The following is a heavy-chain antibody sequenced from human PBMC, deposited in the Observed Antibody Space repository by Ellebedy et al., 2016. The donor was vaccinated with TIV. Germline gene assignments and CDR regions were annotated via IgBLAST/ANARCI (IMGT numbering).Heavy chain of an antibody. Sequence: PGGSLRLSCAASGFTFSSYEMNWVRQAPGKGLEWVSYISSSGSTIYYADSVKGRFTISRDNAKNLLYLQMNSLRAEDTAVYYCARADGDYGFDYWGQGTLVTVSS. CDR1: GFTFSSYE. D-gene: IGHD4-17*01. V-gene: IGHV3-48*03. CDR3: ARADGDYGFDY. J-gene: IGHJ4*02. CDR2: ISSSGSTI.